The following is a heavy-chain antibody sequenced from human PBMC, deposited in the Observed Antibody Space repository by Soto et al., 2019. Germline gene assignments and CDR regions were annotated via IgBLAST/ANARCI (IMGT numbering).Heavy chain of an antibody. V-gene: IGHV4-34*01. D-gene: IGHD4-17*01. CDR1: GGSFSGYY. J-gene: IGHJ5*02. Sequence: QVQLQQWGAGLLKPSETLSLTCAVYGGSFSGYYWSWIRQPPGKGLEWIGEINHSGSTNYNPSLKSRVTISVDTSKNQFSLKLSSVPAADTAVYYCARGAVLRWLMKLDPWGQGTLVTVSS. CDR3: ARGAVLRWLMKLDP. CDR2: INHSGST.